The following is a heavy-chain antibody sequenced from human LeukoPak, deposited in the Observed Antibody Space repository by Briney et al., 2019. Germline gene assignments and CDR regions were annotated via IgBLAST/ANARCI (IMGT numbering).Heavy chain of an antibody. J-gene: IGHJ3*02. V-gene: IGHV3-11*04. CDR1: GFTFSDYY. Sequence: GGSLRLSCAASGFTFSDYYMSWIRQAPGKGLEWVSYITGSGTTIYYADSVRGRFTISRDNAKNSLYLQMNSLRAEDTAVYCCARDPIPGYDPLDIWDQGTMVTVSS. D-gene: IGHD1-14*01. CDR2: ITGSGTTI. CDR3: ARDPIPGYDPLDI.